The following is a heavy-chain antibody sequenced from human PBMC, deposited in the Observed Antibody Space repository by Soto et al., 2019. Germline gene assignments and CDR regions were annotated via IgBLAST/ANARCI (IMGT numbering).Heavy chain of an antibody. V-gene: IGHV4-59*01. Sequence: SETLSLTCTVSGGSISGYYWSWIRQPPGKGLEWIGYIYNTGSASYSPGSANFNPSLKSRVTISQDTSKNQISLKLSSVTAADTAVYYCAKDQCSGSCSGGYNWFDPWGQGTLVTVSS. CDR3: AKDQCSGSCSGGYNWFDP. CDR1: GGSISGYY. J-gene: IGHJ5*02. D-gene: IGHD2-15*01. CDR2: IYNTGSASYSPGSA.